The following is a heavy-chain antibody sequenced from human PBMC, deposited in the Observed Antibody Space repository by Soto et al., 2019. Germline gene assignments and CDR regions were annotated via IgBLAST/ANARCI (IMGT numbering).Heavy chain of an antibody. D-gene: IGHD3-3*01. V-gene: IGHV5-10-1*01. CDR2: IDPSDSQT. J-gene: IGHJ6*02. CDR1: RYRFDGYW. Sequence: PGESPKISYKGSRYRFDGYWITWVRQKPGKELEWMGRIDPSDSQTYYSPSFRGHVTISVTKSITTVFLQWSSLRASDTAMYYCARQGDESSLITIFGLSYYYYYVMDVCGQGTTVTVSS. CDR3: ARQGDESSLITIFGLSYYYYYVMDV.